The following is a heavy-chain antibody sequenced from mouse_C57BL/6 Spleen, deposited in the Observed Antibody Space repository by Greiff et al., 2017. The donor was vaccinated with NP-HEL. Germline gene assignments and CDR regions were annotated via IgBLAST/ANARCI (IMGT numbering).Heavy chain of an antibody. CDR2: IYPGDGDT. D-gene: IGHD1-1*01. CDR3: ARLYGSSPYFDY. J-gene: IGHJ2*01. CDR1: GYAFSSYW. V-gene: IGHV1-80*01. Sequence: QVQLKQSGAELVKPGASVKISCKASGYAFSSYWMNWVKQRPGKGLEWIGQIYPGDGDTNYNGKFKGKATLTADKSSSTAYMQLSSLTSEDSAVYVCARLYGSSPYFDYWGQGTTLTVSS.